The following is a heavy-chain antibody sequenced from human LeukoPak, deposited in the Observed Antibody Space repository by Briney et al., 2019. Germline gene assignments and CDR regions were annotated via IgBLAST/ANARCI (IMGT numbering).Heavy chain of an antibody. V-gene: IGHV3-30-3*01. D-gene: IGHD3-3*01. Sequence: GGSLRLSCAASGFTLSSYAMHWVRQAPGKGLEWVAVISYDGSNKYYADSVKGRFTISRDNSKNTLYLQMNSLRAEDTAVYYCARAPWVLEWLVIVSYYFDYWGQGTLVTVSS. CDR3: ARAPWVLEWLVIVSYYFDY. CDR1: GFTLSSYA. CDR2: ISYDGSNK. J-gene: IGHJ4*02.